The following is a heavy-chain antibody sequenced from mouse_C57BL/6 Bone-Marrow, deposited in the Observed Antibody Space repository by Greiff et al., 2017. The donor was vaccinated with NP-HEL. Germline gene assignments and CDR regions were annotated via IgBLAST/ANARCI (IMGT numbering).Heavy chain of an antibody. CDR3: ARHLYYGSSYVGY. V-gene: IGHV5-6*01. CDR1: GFTFSSYG. J-gene: IGHJ2*01. Sequence: EVQRVESGGDLVKPGGSLKLSCAASGFTFSSYGMSWVRQTPDKRLEWVATISSGGSYTYYPDSVKGRFTISSDNAKNTLYLQMSSLRSEDTAMYYCARHLYYGSSYVGYWGQGTTLTVSS. CDR2: ISSGGSYT. D-gene: IGHD1-1*01.